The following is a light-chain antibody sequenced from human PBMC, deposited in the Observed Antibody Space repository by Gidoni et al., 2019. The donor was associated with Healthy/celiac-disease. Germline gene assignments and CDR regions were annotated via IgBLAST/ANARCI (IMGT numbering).Light chain of an antibody. Sequence: DSVMTQSPLALPVTPGEPASISCRSSQSLLHSNGYNYLDWYVQKPGQSPQLLIYLGSNRAAGVPDRFSGSGSGTDFTLKISRVEAEDVGVYYCMQTLQTPLSFXGXTKVEIK. CDR1: QSLLHSNGYNY. J-gene: IGKJ4*01. CDR2: LGS. CDR3: MQTLQTPLS. V-gene: IGKV2-28*01.